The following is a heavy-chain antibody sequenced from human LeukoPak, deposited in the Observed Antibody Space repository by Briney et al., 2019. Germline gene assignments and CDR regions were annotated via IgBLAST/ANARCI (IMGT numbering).Heavy chain of an antibody. CDR2: ISAYNGNT. CDR1: GYTFTSYG. D-gene: IGHD1-20*01. Sequence: APVKVSCKASGYTFTSYGISWVRQAPGHGLEWMGWISAYNGNTNYAQKLQGRGTMTTDTSTSTAYMELRSLRSDETAVYYCAGSGSRYNWNYVGYWGQGTLVTVSS. V-gene: IGHV1-18*01. J-gene: IGHJ4*02. CDR3: AGSGSRYNWNYVGY.